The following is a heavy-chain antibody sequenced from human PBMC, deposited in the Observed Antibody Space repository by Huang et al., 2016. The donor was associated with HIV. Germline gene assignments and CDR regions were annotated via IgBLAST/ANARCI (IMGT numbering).Heavy chain of an antibody. CDR3: ARGQLGSYGDYDVLY. D-gene: IGHD4-17*01. CDR2: IIPMCGTP. J-gene: IGHJ4*02. Sequence: QVQLVQSGAEVKTPGSSVKVSCKASGGPFSKYAISWVRQAPGQGLEWRGGIIPMCGTPNYARKFQGRVTITADDSTSTTYVEVSSLRSEDTALYYCARGQLGSYGDYDVLYWGQGTLVTVSS. V-gene: IGHV1-69*13. CDR1: GGPFSKYA.